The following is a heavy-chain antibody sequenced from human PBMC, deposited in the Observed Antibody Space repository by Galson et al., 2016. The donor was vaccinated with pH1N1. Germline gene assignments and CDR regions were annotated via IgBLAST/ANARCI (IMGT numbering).Heavy chain of an antibody. CDR1: GGSISSGDYY. CDR2: IFFSGIT. J-gene: IGHJ4*02. V-gene: IGHV4-30-4*01. Sequence: TLSLTCAVSGGSISSGDYYWSWIRQSPGKGLAWIGYIFFSGITYYNPSLKSRLTISIDTSKSQFSLRLSSVTAADTAVYYCATTIAVTGTRQIDSWGQGILVTVPS. CDR3: ATTIAVTGTRQIDS. D-gene: IGHD6-19*01.